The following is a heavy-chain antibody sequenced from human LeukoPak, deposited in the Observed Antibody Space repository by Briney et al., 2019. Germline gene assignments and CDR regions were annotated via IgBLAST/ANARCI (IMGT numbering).Heavy chain of an antibody. D-gene: IGHD2-2*02. CDR1: VFTFSDYG. J-gene: IGHJ4*02. Sequence: GGSLRLPCEASVFTFSDYGMNWLRQSPETGLEGIAFIHDTSRAIYYADSVKGRFTTSRDNAENSLYLQRNSLRADDTAVYYCAGSSISSSYTYWGPGTQVSVSS. V-gene: IGHV3-48*04. CDR3: AGSSISSSYTY. CDR2: IHDTSRAI.